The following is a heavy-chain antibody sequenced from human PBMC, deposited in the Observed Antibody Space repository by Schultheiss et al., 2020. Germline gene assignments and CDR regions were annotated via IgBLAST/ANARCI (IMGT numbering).Heavy chain of an antibody. D-gene: IGHD3-22*01. Sequence: GESLKISCAASGFTFSDYYMSWIRQAPGKGLEWVAVISYDGSNKYYADSVKGRFTISRDNSKNTLYLQMNSLRAEDTAVYYCARAMPSDSSGVDYWGQGTLVTVSS. CDR1: GFTFSDYY. CDR2: ISYDGSNK. V-gene: IGHV3-30*19. CDR3: ARAMPSDSSGVDY. J-gene: IGHJ4*02.